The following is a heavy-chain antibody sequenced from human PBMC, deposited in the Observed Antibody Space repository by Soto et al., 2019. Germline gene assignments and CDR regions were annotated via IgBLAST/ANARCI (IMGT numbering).Heavy chain of an antibody. V-gene: IGHV3-30*03. CDR2: ISRDGGTK. Sequence: QVQPVESGGGVVQPGRSLRLSCAVSGFTVSTYGMHWVRQAPGKGLEWVAVISRDGGTKYYADSVKGRFTISRDNSRNTLFVEMNSLRGDDMAVYYCTGEVASGYWGQGTLVTVSS. D-gene: IGHD2-8*02. CDR1: GFTVSTYG. CDR3: TGEVASGY. J-gene: IGHJ4*02.